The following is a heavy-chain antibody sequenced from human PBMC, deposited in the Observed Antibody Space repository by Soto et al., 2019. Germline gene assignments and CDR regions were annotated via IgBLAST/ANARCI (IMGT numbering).Heavy chain of an antibody. CDR3: ARSEVSSTSLEIYCYVFYGMDV. J-gene: IGHJ6*02. CDR2: IIPIPGTA. V-gene: IGHV1-69*01. CDR1: GGTFGSYA. Sequence: QVQLVQSGAEVKKPGSSVKVSCKASGGTFGSYAISWVRQAPGQGLEWMGGIIPIPGTADYAQKFQGRVTIAADESTSAAYMELSRLRYEDTAVYYWARSEVSSTSLEIYCYVFYGMDVWGQGTTVTVSS. D-gene: IGHD2-2*01.